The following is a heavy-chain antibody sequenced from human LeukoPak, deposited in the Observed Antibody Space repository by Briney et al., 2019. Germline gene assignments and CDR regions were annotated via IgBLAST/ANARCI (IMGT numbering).Heavy chain of an antibody. CDR1: GFTFSSYW. J-gene: IGHJ6*02. D-gene: IGHD3-16*01. Sequence: GGSLRLSCAASGFTFSSYWVNWARQAPGKGLEWVASINLNGNVNYYVDSVKGRFTISRDNAKNSLYLQMSNLRAEDTAVYFCARGGGLDVWGQGATVTVSS. CDR3: ARGGGLDV. CDR2: INLNGNVN. V-gene: IGHV3-7*03.